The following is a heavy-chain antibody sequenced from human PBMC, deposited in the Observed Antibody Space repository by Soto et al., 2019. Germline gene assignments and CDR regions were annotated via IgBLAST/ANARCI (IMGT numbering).Heavy chain of an antibody. CDR1: GGSISSYY. V-gene: IGHV4-59*07. D-gene: IGHD6-13*01. J-gene: IGHJ6*02. CDR3: ASYSSSWPYYYYGMDV. Sequence: LSDTLSLTCTVSGGSISSYYWSWIRQPPGKGLEWIGYIYYSGSTNYNPSLKSRVTISVDTSKNQFSLKLSSVTAADAAVYYCASYSSSWPYYYYGMDVWGQWTTVTGS. CDR2: IYYSGST.